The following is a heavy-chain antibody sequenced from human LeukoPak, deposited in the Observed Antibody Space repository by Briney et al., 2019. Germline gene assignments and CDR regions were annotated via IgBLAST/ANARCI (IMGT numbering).Heavy chain of an antibody. CDR2: IYSGGST. CDR3: AREGEVFDY. Sequence: GGSLRLSCAASGFTFSSYGMHWVRQAPGKGLEWVSVIYSGGSTYYADSVKGRFTISRDNSKNTLYLQMNSLRAEDTAVYYCAREGEVFDYWGQGTLVTVSS. CDR1: GFTFSSYG. J-gene: IGHJ4*02. V-gene: IGHV3-53*01.